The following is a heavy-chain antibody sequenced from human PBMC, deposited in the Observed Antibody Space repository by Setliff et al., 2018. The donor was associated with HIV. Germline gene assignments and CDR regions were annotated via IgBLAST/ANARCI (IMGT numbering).Heavy chain of an antibody. CDR1: GYTFTSYA. J-gene: IGHJ4*02. Sequence: ASVKVSCKASGYTFTSYAMHWVRQAPGQRLEWMGWINAGNGNTKYSQKFQGRVTMTTDTSTSTAYMELRSLRSDDTAVYYCALRIQLWSTHYWGQGTLVTVSS. D-gene: IGHD5-18*01. V-gene: IGHV1-3*01. CDR2: INAGNGNT. CDR3: ALRIQLWSTHY.